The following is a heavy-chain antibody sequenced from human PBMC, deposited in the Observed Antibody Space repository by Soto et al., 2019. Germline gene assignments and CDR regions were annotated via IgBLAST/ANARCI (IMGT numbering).Heavy chain of an antibody. CDR3: AKDGYCSSTSCSSFDY. CDR1: GFTFSSYA. CDR2: ISGSGGST. V-gene: IGHV3-23*01. J-gene: IGHJ4*02. Sequence: GGLRLSCAASGFTFSSYAMSWVRQAPGKGLEWVSAISGSGGSTYYADSVKGRFTISRDNSKNTLYLQMNSLRAEDTAVYYCAKDGYCSSTSCSSFDYWGQGTLVTVSS. D-gene: IGHD2-2*01.